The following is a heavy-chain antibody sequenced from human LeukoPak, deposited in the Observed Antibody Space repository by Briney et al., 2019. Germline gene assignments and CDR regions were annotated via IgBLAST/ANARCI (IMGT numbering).Heavy chain of an antibody. CDR3: ARRDLWFGFFDY. V-gene: IGHV4-4*02. Sequence: SGTLSLTCDVFGGSISSSYWWSWVRQSPEKGLEWIGEIYQNGNTNYNPSLKSRVTVSIAKSKNKFSLNLSSVTAADTAVYFCARRDLWFGFFDYWGQGTLVTVSS. CDR1: GGSISSSYW. D-gene: IGHD3-10*01. CDR2: IYQNGNT. J-gene: IGHJ4*02.